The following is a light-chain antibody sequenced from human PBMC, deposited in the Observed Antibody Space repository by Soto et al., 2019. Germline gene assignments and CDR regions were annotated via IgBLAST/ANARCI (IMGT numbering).Light chain of an antibody. Sequence: EIVMTQSPATLSVSPGERATLSCRASQSISSNLAWYQQRPGQAPRLLIYGASTRAIGIPVRVSGSGSGTEFTLTISSLQSEDFAVYYCQQYNNWPLAFGGGTKVEIK. CDR3: QQYNNWPLA. CDR1: QSISSN. V-gene: IGKV3-15*01. J-gene: IGKJ4*01. CDR2: GAS.